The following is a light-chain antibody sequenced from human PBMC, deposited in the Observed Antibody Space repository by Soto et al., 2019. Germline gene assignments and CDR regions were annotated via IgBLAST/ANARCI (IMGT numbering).Light chain of an antibody. V-gene: IGKV3-20*01. J-gene: IGKJ1*01. CDR1: QSSSTY. Sequence: EIVLTQSPGTLSLSPGERATLSCRASQSSSTYLAWYQQKPGQTPRLLIYGASSRATGIPDRFSASGSATDFTPTISTLEPQDFAVYYCQQYASSPRSTFDQGTQVDIK. CDR3: QQYASSPRST. CDR2: GAS.